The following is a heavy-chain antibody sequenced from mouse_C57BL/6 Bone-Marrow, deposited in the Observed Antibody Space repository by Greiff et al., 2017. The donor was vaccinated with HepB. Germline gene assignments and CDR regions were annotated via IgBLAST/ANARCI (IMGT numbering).Heavy chain of an antibody. Sequence: VKVVESGAELARPGASVKLSCKASGYTFTSYGISWVKQRTGQGLEWIGEIYPRSGNTYYNEKFKGKATLTADKSSSTAYMELRSLTSEDSAVYFCANDGYYGDWGQGTTLTVSS. CDR3: ANDGYYGD. CDR2: IYPRSGNT. D-gene: IGHD2-3*01. V-gene: IGHV1-81*01. J-gene: IGHJ2*01. CDR1: GYTFTSYG.